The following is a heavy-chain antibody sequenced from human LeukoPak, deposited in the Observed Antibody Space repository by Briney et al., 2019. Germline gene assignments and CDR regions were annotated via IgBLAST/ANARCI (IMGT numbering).Heavy chain of an antibody. V-gene: IGHV3-23*01. J-gene: IGHJ4*02. D-gene: IGHD5-18*01. CDR2: ISESGGVT. Sequence: PPGGSPRLSCAASGFTFSNYAMTWVRQAPGKGLEWVSTISESGGVTYYANSVKGRFTISRDNSRNTLFLQMNSLRAEDTAVYYCAKGGGWIQLWLLIDYWGQGTLVTVSS. CDR3: AKGGGWIQLWLLIDY. CDR1: GFTFSNYA.